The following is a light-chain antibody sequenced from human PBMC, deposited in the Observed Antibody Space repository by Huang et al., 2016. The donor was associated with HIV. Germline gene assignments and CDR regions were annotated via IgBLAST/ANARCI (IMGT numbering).Light chain of an antibody. CDR1: QSVRSSY. J-gene: IGKJ2*01. Sequence: IVLTQSPGTLSLSPGERATLSCRASQSVRSSYLAWYQQKLGQTPRLLIYGAYNRAGGIPIRFSGSQSGTDFTLAISSLEPEDFGVYYCQQYGSSPRTFGQGTKLEIK. V-gene: IGKV3-20*01. CDR2: GAY. CDR3: QQYGSSPRT.